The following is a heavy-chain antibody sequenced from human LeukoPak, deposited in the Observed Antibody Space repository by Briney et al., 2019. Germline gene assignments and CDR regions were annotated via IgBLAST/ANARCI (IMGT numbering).Heavy chain of an antibody. CDR1: GFSFSNKY. J-gene: IGHJ4*02. CDR2: MYTGCDT. V-gene: IGHV3-53*01. Sequence: GRSLRLSCAASGFSFSNKYMSWVRHAPGKGLEWVSVMYTGCDTYYADSARGRFTISRDNSKNTVNLQIQSLSAESTALYYCAGGQMFTSGGFDDWGQGTLVTVSS. CDR3: AGGQMFTSGGFDD. D-gene: IGHD6-19*01.